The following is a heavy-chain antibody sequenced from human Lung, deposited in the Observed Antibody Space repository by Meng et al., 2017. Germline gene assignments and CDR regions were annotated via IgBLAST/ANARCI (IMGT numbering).Heavy chain of an antibody. CDR2: INHSGST. Sequence: QVQLQPWGAGLCHPSETLSLTCDASGGSFSDYYWSWIRQPPGKGLEWIGEINHSGSTNYNPSLESRATISVDTSQNNLSLKLSSVTDADSAVYYCARGPTTMAHDFDYWTWSTLVTVSS. CDR1: GGSFSDYY. CDR3: ARGPTTMAHDFDY. V-gene: IGHV4-34*01. D-gene: IGHD4-11*01. J-gene: IGHJ4*02.